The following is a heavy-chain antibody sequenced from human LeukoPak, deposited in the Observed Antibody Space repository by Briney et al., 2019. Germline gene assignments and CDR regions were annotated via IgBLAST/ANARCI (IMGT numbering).Heavy chain of an antibody. D-gene: IGHD6-13*01. CDR3: ARAPTPFIAAAGPFDY. CDR1: GGSISSGSYY. Sequence: PSETLSLTCTVSGGSISSGSYYWSWIRQPAGKGLEWIGRIYTSGSTNYNPSLKSRVTISVDTSKNQFSLKLSSVTAADTAVYYCARAPTPFIAAAGPFDYWGQGTLVTVSS. CDR2: IYTSGST. V-gene: IGHV4-61*02. J-gene: IGHJ4*02.